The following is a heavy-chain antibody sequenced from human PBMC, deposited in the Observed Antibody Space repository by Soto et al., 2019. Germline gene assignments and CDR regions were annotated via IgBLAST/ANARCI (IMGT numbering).Heavy chain of an antibody. J-gene: IGHJ4*02. CDR1: GFTFSSYA. Sequence: EVQLVESGGGLVQPGGSLRLSCAASGFTFSSYAMSWVRQAPGKGLEWISGISGSGVSTYYADSVKGRFTISRDNSKNTLYLQMNSLRAEDTAVYYCAKGAWYYDILTGYGYFDYWGQGTLVTVSS. D-gene: IGHD3-9*01. V-gene: IGHV3-23*04. CDR3: AKGAWYYDILTGYGYFDY. CDR2: ISGSGVST.